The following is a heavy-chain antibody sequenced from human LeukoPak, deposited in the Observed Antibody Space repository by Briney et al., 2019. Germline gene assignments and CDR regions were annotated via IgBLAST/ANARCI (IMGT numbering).Heavy chain of an antibody. J-gene: IGHJ4*02. CDR3: AGGTCSGGSCYSLGGIDY. V-gene: IGHV4-61*02. D-gene: IGHD2-15*01. Sequence: SETLSLTCTVSGGSISSGSYYWSRIRQPAGKGLEWIGRIYTSGSTNYNPSLKSRVTISVDTSKNQFSLKLSSVTAADTAVYYCAGGTCSGGSCYSLGGIDYWGQGTLVTVSS. CDR2: IYTSGST. CDR1: GGSISSGSYY.